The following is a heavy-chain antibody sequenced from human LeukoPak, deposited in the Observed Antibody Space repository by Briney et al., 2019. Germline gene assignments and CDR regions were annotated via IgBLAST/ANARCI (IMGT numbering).Heavy chain of an antibody. CDR1: GFTFSSYA. CDR2: ISRSSYYI. D-gene: IGHD5/OR15-5a*01. Sequence: GGSLRLSCAASGFTFSSYAMSWVRQAPRKGLEWVSSISRSSYYIYYTDSVKGRFTISRDNAKNSLYLQMNSLRAEDTAVYYCARDPPLVSGPVYYYYYMDVWGKGTTVTVSS. CDR3: ARDPPLVSGPVYYYYYMDV. V-gene: IGHV3-21*01. J-gene: IGHJ6*03.